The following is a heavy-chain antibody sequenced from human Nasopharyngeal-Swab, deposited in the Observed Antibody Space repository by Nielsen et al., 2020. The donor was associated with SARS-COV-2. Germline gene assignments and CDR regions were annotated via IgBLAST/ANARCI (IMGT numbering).Heavy chain of an antibody. V-gene: IGHV3-30-3*01. Sequence: GESLKISCAASGLTFRNYAMHWVRQAPGMGLEWVALISYDGVNKFYADSVKGRFIISRDNSENTLYLQTNSLRAEDTAVYYCARDGERYFDYWGQGTLVTASS. CDR1: GLTFRNYA. J-gene: IGHJ4*02. CDR3: ARDGERYFDY. D-gene: IGHD5-24*01. CDR2: ISYDGVNK.